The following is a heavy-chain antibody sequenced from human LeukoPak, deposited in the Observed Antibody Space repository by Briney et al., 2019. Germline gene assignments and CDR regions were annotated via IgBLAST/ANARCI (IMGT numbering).Heavy chain of an antibody. CDR3: AADDLSTGY. D-gene: IGHD5/OR15-5a*01. Sequence: ASVKVSCKASGFTFINSAMQWVRQARGQRLEWIGWIVVGSGNANYAQEFQERVTITRDLSTSTAYMELSSLRAEGTAVYYCAADDLSTGYWGQGTLVTVSS. CDR2: IVVGSGNA. CDR1: GFTFINSA. V-gene: IGHV1-58*02. J-gene: IGHJ4*02.